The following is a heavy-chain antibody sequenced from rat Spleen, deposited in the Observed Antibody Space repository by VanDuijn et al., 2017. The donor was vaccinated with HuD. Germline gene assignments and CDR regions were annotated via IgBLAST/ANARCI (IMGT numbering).Heavy chain of an antibody. V-gene: IGHV5-17*01. D-gene: IGHD1-6*01. CDR2: ITYDGSST. Sequence: EVQLVESGGGLLQPGRSLKLSCVASGFTFSDYAMAWVRQAPTQGLEWVASITYDGSSTYCRDSVKGRFTISRDNAKSTLYLQVDSPRSEDTATYYCATGPRILRLDWFAYWGHGTLVTVSS. J-gene: IGHJ3*01. CDR3: ATGPRILRLDWFAY. CDR1: GFTFSDYA.